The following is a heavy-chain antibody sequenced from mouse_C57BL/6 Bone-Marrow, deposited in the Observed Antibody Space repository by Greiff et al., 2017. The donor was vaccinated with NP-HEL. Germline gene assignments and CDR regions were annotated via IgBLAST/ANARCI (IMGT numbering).Heavy chain of an antibody. CDR2: IYPGSGST. V-gene: IGHV1-55*01. Sequence: QVQLQQPGAELVKPGASVKMSCKASGYTFTSYWITWVKQRPGQGLEWIGDIYPGSGSTNYNEKFKSKATLTVDTSSSTAYMQLSSLTSEDSAVYYCARYGNVLRPYAMDYWGQGTSVTVSS. CDR3: ARYGNVLRPYAMDY. CDR1: GYTFTSYW. D-gene: IGHD1-2*01. J-gene: IGHJ4*01.